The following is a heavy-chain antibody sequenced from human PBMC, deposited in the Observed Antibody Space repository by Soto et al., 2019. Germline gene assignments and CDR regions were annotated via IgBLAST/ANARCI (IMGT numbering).Heavy chain of an antibody. CDR3: ARVRLVPWRYEGAPFDY. Sequence: QVQLVQSGAEVKQPGASVKVSCKASGYTFTSYGISWVRQAPGQGLEWMGWISAYNGNTNYAQKLQGRVTMTTDTSTSTADMEMRRLRSDDTAVYYCARVRLVPWRYEGAPFDYWGQGTLVTVSS. J-gene: IGHJ4*02. CDR2: ISAYNGNT. V-gene: IGHV1-18*01. CDR1: GYTFTSYG. D-gene: IGHD6-19*01.